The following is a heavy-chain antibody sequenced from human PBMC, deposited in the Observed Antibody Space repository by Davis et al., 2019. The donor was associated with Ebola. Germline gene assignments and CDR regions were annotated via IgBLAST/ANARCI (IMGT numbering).Heavy chain of an antibody. Sequence: HSQTLSLTCAISGDSVSSGGWNWIRQSPSRGLEWLGRTYYTSKWYNHYAASVKSRTTINADTSTNQVSLQLNSVTPEDTAVYYCVRGWGRSGLDVWGQGTTVTV. V-gene: IGHV6-1*01. J-gene: IGHJ6*02. CDR2: TYYTSKWYN. CDR3: VRGWGRSGLDV. D-gene: IGHD3-16*01. CDR1: GDSVSSGG.